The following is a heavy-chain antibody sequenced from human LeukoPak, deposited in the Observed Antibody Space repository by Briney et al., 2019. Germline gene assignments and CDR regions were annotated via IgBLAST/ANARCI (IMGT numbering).Heavy chain of an antibody. Sequence: SETLSLTCTVSGDSISGYFWSWIRQTPGKGLEWIGYIYYSGSTNYNPSLKSRVTISVDTSKNQFSLKLSSVTAADTAVYYCARVVYDILTGYYIGVDYWGQGTLVTVSS. V-gene: IGHV4-59*01. CDR3: ARVVYDILTGYYIGVDY. J-gene: IGHJ4*02. CDR1: GDSISGYF. D-gene: IGHD3-9*01. CDR2: IYYSGST.